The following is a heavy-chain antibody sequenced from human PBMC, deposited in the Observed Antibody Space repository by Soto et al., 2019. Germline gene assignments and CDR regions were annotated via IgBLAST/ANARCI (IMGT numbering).Heavy chain of an antibody. J-gene: IGHJ6*02. V-gene: IGHV3-30*03. Sequence: QVQLVESGGGVVQPGRSLRLSCAASGFTFSSYGMHWVRQAPGKGLEWVAVISYDGSNKYYADSVKGRFTISRDNSKNTLYLQMNSLRAEDTAVYYCARDGTWNYPGRDYYGMDVWGQGTTVTVSS. CDR3: ARDGTWNYPGRDYYGMDV. CDR2: ISYDGSNK. CDR1: GFTFSSYG. D-gene: IGHD1-7*01.